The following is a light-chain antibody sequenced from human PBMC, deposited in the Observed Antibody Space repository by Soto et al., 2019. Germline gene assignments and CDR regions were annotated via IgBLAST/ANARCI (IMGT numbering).Light chain of an antibody. CDR3: QHRSNSPPTWT. CDR1: QSIGTY. J-gene: IGKJ1*01. CDR2: DAS. Sequence: EIVLTQSPATLSLSPGDRATLSCRASQSIGTYLAWYQQKPGQAPRLLFYDASNRATGIPARFSGSGSGTDFTLTISSLGPEDFAVYFCQHRSNSPPTWTFGQGTKVEIK. V-gene: IGKV3-11*01.